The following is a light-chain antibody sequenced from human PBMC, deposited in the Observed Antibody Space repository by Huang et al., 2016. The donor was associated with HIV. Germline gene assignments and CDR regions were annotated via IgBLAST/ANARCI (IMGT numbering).Light chain of an antibody. V-gene: IGKV1-33*01. CDR1: QEINNY. J-gene: IGKJ4*01. Sequence: DIQMTQSPASLSAFVGDRFTITCQASQEINNYLNWYQQKPGKAPKLLIYDAFNLETGVPSRFSGSFSGTDFTLTISGLQPEDIGTYYCQQYDNTLSFGGGTNVEIK. CDR2: DAF. CDR3: QQYDNTLS.